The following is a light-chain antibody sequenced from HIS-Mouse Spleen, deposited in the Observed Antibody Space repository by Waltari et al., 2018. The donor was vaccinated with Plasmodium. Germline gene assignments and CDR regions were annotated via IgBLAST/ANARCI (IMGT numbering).Light chain of an antibody. J-gene: IGKJ2*01. V-gene: IGKV4-1*01. CDR2: WAS. CDR3: QQYYSTPYT. CDR1: QSVLYSSNNKNY. Sequence: DIVMTQSPDSLAVSLGERATINCKSSQSVLYSSNNKNYLALYQQKPGQPPKLLIYWASTRESGVPDRFSVSGSGTDFTLTISSLQAEDVAVYYCQQYYSTPYTFGQGTKLEIK.